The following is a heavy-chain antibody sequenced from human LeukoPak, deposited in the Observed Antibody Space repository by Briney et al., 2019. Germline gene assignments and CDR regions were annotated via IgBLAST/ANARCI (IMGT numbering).Heavy chain of an antibody. CDR1: GFTFSSYA. V-gene: IGHV3-23*01. CDR3: AKGRVAARPTFDY. J-gene: IGHJ4*02. D-gene: IGHD6-6*01. CDR2: ISGSGGST. Sequence: PGGSLRLSCAASGFTFSSYAMSGVREAPGKGVEWVSAISGSGGSTYYADSVKGRFTISRDNSKNSLYLQMNSLRAEDTAVYYCAKGRVAARPTFDYWGQGTLVTVSS.